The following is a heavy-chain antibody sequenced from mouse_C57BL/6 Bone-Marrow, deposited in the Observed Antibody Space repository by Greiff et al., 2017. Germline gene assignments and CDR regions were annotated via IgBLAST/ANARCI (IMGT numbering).Heavy chain of an antibody. V-gene: IGHV1-9*01. CDR2: ILPGSGGT. CDR1: GYTFTGYW. CDR3: GGMGCDGYWYFDV. J-gene: IGHJ1*03. Sequence: VQLQQSGAELMKPGASVKLSCKATGYTFTGYWIEWVKQRPGHGLEWIGEILPGSGGTNYNEKFKGKATFTADTSSNTAYMQLRSLTTEDSAIYYCGGMGCDGYWYFDVWGTGTTVTVSS.